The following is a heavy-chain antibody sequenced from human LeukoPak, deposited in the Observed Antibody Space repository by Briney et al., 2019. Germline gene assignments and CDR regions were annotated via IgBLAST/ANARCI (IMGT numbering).Heavy chain of an antibody. J-gene: IGHJ4*02. CDR1: GFTFSSYE. Sequence: GGSLRLSCAASGFTFSSYEMNWVRQAPGKGLEWVSYISSSGSTIYYADSVKGRFTISRDNAKNSLYLQMNSLRAEDTAVYYCAVYSSGIGVFAYWGQGTLVTVSS. CDR2: ISSSGSTI. V-gene: IGHV3-48*03. CDR3: AVYSSGIGVFAY. D-gene: IGHD6-19*01.